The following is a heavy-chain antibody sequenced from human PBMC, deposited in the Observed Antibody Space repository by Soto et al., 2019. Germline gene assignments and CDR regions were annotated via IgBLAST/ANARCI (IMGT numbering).Heavy chain of an antibody. Sequence: SVKVSCKGAGGTFSSYGISWVRQATGQGLEWMGGIIPIFGTANYAQKFQGRVTITADESTSTAYMELSSLRSEDTAVYYCARTLNTLDYYDSSGGAFDIWGQGTMVTVSS. V-gene: IGHV1-69*01. CDR1: GGTFSSYG. D-gene: IGHD3-22*01. CDR3: ARTLNTLDYYDSSGGAFDI. CDR2: IIPIFGTA. J-gene: IGHJ3*02.